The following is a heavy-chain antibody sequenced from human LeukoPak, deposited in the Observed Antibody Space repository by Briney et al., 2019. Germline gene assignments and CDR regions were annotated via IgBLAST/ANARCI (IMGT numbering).Heavy chain of an antibody. V-gene: IGHV4-30-4*01. CDR1: GGSISSGDYY. D-gene: IGHD1-1*01. Sequence: PSETLSLTCTVSGGSISSGDYYWSWIRQPPGKGLEWIGYIYYSGSTYYNPSLKSRVTISVDTSKNQFSLKLSSVTAADTAVYYCARDRRAQLEPPYYFDYWGQGTLVTVSS. CDR3: ARDRRAQLEPPYYFDY. CDR2: IYYSGST. J-gene: IGHJ4*02.